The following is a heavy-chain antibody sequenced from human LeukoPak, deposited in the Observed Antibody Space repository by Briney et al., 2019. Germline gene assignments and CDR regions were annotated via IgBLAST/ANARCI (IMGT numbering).Heavy chain of an antibody. CDR3: AKEGSSLSNFDY. J-gene: IGHJ4*02. Sequence: GGSLRLSCAVSGFTFSSHAMNWVRQAPGKGLEWVSAISGSGGSTYYADSVKGRFTISRDNSKNTLYLQMNSLRVEDTAVYYCAKEGSSLSNFDYWGQGTLVTVSS. D-gene: IGHD6-6*01. CDR2: ISGSGGST. V-gene: IGHV3-23*01. CDR1: GFTFSSHA.